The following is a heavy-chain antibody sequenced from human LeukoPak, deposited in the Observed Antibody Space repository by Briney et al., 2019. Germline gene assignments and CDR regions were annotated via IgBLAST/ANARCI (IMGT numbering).Heavy chain of an antibody. CDR3: ARDRITQTLATSNDY. D-gene: IGHD1-14*01. CDR2: IYSGGST. CDR1: GFTVSSNY. J-gene: IGHJ4*02. V-gene: IGHV3-66*01. Sequence: GGSVRLSCAASGFTVSSNYMSWVRQAPGKGLEWVSVIYSGGSTYYADSVKGRFTISRDNSKNTLFLQMNSLRVEDTAVYYCARDRITQTLATSNDYWGQGTLVTVSS.